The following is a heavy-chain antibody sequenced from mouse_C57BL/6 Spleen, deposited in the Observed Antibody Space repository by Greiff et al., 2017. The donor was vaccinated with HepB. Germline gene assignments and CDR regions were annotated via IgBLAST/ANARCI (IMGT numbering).Heavy chain of an antibody. CDR2: IDPENGDT. V-gene: IGHV14-4*01. Sequence: EVQLQQSGAELVRPGASVKLSCTASGFNIKDDYMHWVKQRPEQGLEWIGWIDPENGDTEYASKFQGKATITADTSSNTAYLQLSSLTSEDTAVYYWTKDGSPYAMDYWGQGTSVTVSS. D-gene: IGHD1-1*01. J-gene: IGHJ4*01. CDR1: GFNIKDDY. CDR3: TKDGSPYAMDY.